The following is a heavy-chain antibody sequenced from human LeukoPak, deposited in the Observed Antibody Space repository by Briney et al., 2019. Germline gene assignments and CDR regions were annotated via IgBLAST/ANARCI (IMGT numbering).Heavy chain of an antibody. V-gene: IGHV4-61*01. CDR2: IYYSGST. CDR1: GGSVSSGSYY. CDR3: ARVSGSGSYSDYSEG. J-gene: IGHJ4*02. D-gene: IGHD3-10*01. Sequence: SEIQSLTCTVSGGSVSSGSYYWTWIRQPPGKGLEGIGHIYYSGSTNYRESHKSRGTMSVDTSKNQFSLKLSSVTAADTAVYHCARVSGSGSYSDYSEGWGQPALGTVSS.